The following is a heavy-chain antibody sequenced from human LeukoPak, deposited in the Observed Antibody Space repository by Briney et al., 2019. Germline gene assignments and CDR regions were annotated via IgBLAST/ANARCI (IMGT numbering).Heavy chain of an antibody. CDR3: AREDGPIFGVNYFDY. CDR2: ISAYNGNT. V-gene: IGHV1-18*01. Sequence: ASVKVSCKASGYTFTSYGISWVRQAPGQGLEWMGWISAYNGNTNYAQKLQGRVTMTTDTSTSTAYMELSSLRSEDTAVYYCAREDGPIFGVNYFDYWGQGTLVTVSS. J-gene: IGHJ4*02. CDR1: GYTFTSYG. D-gene: IGHD3-3*01.